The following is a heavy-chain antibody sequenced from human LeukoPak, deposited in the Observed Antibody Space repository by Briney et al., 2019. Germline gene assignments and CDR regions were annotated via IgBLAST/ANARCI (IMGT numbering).Heavy chain of an antibody. J-gene: IGHJ4*02. CDR2: IWYDGSNK. Sequence: GGSLRLSCAASGFTFSSYGMHWVRQPPGKGLEWVSVIWYDGSNKYYADSVKGRFTICRDNSKNTLYLQMNSLRAEDTAVYYCARDPPERSYYDSSGYYYPDYWGQGTLVTVSS. D-gene: IGHD3-22*01. V-gene: IGHV3-33*01. CDR1: GFTFSSYG. CDR3: ARDPPERSYYDSSGYYYPDY.